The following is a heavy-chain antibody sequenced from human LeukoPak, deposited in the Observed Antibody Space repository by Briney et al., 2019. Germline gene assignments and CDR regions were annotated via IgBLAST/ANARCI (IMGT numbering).Heavy chain of an antibody. CDR1: GFIFNSYT. Sequence: PGGSLRLSCAASGFIFNSYTIHWVRQAPGKGLEWVATISSDGNAKYYVDSVKGRFTISRDNSKNTLYLQMNSLRPEDTAVYFCARDGIPPTGIFNFDYWGQGTLVTVSS. D-gene: IGHD1-1*01. CDR2: ISSDGNAK. J-gene: IGHJ4*02. V-gene: IGHV3-30*14. CDR3: ARDGIPPTGIFNFDY.